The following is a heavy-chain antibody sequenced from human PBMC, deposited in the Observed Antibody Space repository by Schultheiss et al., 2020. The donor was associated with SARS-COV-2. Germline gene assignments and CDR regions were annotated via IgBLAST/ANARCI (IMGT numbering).Heavy chain of an antibody. V-gene: IGHV4-61*03. CDR2: ISYTGST. J-gene: IGHJ4*02. CDR1: GGSISSSSYY. Sequence: SETLSLTCTVSGGSISSSSYYWGWIRQPPGKGLEWIGYISYTGSTNYNPSLKSRVTISVDTSKNHFSLKLTSVTAADTAVYYCARGFGFNWYYFDYWGQGTLVTVSS. D-gene: IGHD1-1*01. CDR3: ARGFGFNWYYFDY.